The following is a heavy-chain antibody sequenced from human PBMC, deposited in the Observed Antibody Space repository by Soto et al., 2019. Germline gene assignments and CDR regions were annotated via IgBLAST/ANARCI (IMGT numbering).Heavy chain of an antibody. Sequence: GGSLRLSCVASGFIFGNDYMSWVRQAPGKGLEWVAKTNKDGSEAYYVDSLEGRFTISRDNAKNLLFLEMKSLRVDDTAVYYCARDVWFSLHSWGRGTLVTVFS. V-gene: IGHV3-7*03. CDR1: GFIFGNDY. CDR3: ARDVWFSLHS. D-gene: IGHD3-9*01. J-gene: IGHJ4*02. CDR2: TNKDGSEA.